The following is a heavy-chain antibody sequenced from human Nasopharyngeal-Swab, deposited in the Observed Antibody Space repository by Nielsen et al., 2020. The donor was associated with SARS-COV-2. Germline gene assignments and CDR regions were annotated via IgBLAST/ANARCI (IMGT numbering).Heavy chain of an antibody. Sequence: GGSLRLSCAASGFTFSNYWMSWVRQAPGKGLEWVANIKQDGSEKYYVDSVKGRFTISRDNAKNSLYLQMNSLRAEDTAVYYCARDSDSSGYYLDPYYYGMDVWGQGTTVTVSS. D-gene: IGHD3-22*01. CDR1: GFTFSNYW. CDR3: ARDSDSSGYYLDPYYYGMDV. V-gene: IGHV3-7*01. CDR2: IKQDGSEK. J-gene: IGHJ6*02.